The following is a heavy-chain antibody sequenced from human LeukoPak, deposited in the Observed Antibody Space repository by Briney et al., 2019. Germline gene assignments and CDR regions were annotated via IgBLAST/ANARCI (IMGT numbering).Heavy chain of an antibody. V-gene: IGHV3-23*01. Sequence: QPGGSLRLSCAASGFTFHNSTMNWVRQAPGKGLEWVSTISGGSGDTYYADSVKGRFTISRDNSKHTLYLQMNSLRAEDTAVYYCARGTMVYADYWGQGTLVTVSS. D-gene: IGHD2-8*01. CDR2: ISGGSGDT. CDR1: GFTFHNST. J-gene: IGHJ4*02. CDR3: ARGTMVYADY.